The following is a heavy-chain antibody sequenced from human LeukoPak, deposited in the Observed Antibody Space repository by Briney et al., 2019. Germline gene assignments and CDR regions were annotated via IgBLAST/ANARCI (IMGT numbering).Heavy chain of an antibody. CDR3: AREARDGYTFDY. CDR2: MNPNSGNT. D-gene: IGHD5-24*01. J-gene: IGHJ4*02. Sequence: ASVKVSCKASGYTFTSYDINWVRQATGQGLEWMGWMNPNSGNTGYAQKFQGRVTMTRNTSISTAYMELSSLRSEDTAVYYCAREARDGYTFDYWGQGTLVTVSS. V-gene: IGHV1-8*01. CDR1: GYTFTSYD.